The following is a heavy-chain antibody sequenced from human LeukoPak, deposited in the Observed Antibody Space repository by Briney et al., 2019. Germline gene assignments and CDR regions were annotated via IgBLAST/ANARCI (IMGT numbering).Heavy chain of an antibody. V-gene: IGHV3-23*01. CDR3: TIMHGYYDGSGYWVQ. CDR2: ITTTGATT. J-gene: IGHJ4*02. Sequence: GGSLRLSCAASGFTFGSYGMSWVRQAPGKGLEWVSFITTTGATTSYADSVKGRFTISGDNARDTLYMQMNSLRDEDTALYYCTIMHGYYDGSGYWVQWGQGTLVTVSS. CDR1: GFTFGSYG. D-gene: IGHD3-22*01.